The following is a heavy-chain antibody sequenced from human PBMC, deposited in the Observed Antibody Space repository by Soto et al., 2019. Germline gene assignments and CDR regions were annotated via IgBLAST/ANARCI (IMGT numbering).Heavy chain of an antibody. V-gene: IGHV1-69*12. J-gene: IGHJ4*02. CDR2: IIPIFGTA. CDR3: AGGVDSMKEYFDY. D-gene: IGHD5-12*01. Sequence: QVQLVQSGAEVKKPGSSVKVSCKASGGTFSSYAISWVRQAPGQGLEWMGGIIPIFGTANYAQKFQGRVTITADESTSTADVELSSLRSEDTSVYYWAGGVDSMKEYFDYWGQGTLVTVSS. CDR1: GGTFSSYA.